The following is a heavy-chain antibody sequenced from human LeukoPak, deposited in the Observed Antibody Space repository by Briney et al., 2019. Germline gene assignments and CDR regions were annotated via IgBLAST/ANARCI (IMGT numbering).Heavy chain of an antibody. CDR2: ISGSGGST. V-gene: IGHV3-23*01. Sequence: GGSLRLSCAASGFTFSSYAMSWVRQAPGKGLEWVSAISGSGGSTYYADSVKGRFTISRDSAENTLYLQMKSLKAEDTAFYYCARPLLYYYGSESYFWFDLWGQGTLVTVSS. CDR1: GFTFSSYA. J-gene: IGHJ5*02. CDR3: ARPLLYYYGSESYFWFDL. D-gene: IGHD3-10*01.